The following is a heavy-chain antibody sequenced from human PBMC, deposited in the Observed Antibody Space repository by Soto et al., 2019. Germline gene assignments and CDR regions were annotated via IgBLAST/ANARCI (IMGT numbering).Heavy chain of an antibody. Sequence: QVQLVESGGGLVKPGGSLRLSCAASGFPFSDYYMSWIRQAPGKGLEWLSHISPKSTYRNYADSVKGRFTISRDNTKSSLFLQMNSLGVEDTAVYYCVRGGGGGLFEHWGQGVLVTVSS. V-gene: IGHV3-11*06. J-gene: IGHJ4*02. D-gene: IGHD2-21*01. CDR3: VRGGGGGLFEH. CDR1: GFPFSDYY. CDR2: ISPKSTYR.